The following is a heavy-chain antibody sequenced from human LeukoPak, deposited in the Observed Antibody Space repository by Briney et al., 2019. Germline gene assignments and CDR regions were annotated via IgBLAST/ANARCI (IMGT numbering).Heavy chain of an antibody. CDR3: AKWGPYDILTGRIN. J-gene: IGHJ4*02. CDR2: ISSSTSYI. Sequence: GGSLRLSCAASGFTFSSYSMNWIRQAPGKGLEWVSSISSSTSYIYYADSVKGRFTISKDNAKNSLYLQMNSLRAEDTAVYYCAKWGPYDILTGRINWGQGTLVTVSS. CDR1: GFTFSSYS. D-gene: IGHD3-9*01. V-gene: IGHV3-21*04.